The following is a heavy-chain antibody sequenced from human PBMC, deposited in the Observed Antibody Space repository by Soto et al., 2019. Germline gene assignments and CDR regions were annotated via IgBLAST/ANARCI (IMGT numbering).Heavy chain of an antibody. V-gene: IGHV3-7*01. CDR3: GRSMDV. Sequence: GGSLRLSCAASGFTFSSYAMRWVRQAPGKGLEWVANIKQDGSEKYYVDSVRGRFTISRDNAKNSLYLQMNSLRVEDTAVYYCGRSMDVWGKGTTVTVSS. J-gene: IGHJ6*03. CDR2: IKQDGSEK. CDR1: GFTFSSYA.